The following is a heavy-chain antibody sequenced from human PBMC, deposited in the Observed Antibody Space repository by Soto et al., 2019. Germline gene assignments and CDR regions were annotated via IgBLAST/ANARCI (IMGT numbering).Heavy chain of an antibody. CDR1: GFTFSTYW. V-gene: IGHV3-7*03. Sequence: GGSLRLSCVVSGFTFSTYWMSCVRQAPWKGLEWVANIKEDGSEKYYLDSVKGRFTIYRDNAKNSLYLQMNSLRAEDTAVYYCARHKVVGPTTLDYWGEGTPVTVSS. D-gene: IGHD1-26*01. CDR3: ARHKVVGPTTLDY. CDR2: IKEDGSEK. J-gene: IGHJ4*02.